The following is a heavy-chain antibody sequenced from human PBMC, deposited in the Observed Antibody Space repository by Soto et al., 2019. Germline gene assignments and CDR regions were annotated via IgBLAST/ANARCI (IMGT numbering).Heavy chain of an antibody. CDR2: IYYSGST. J-gene: IGHJ1*01. Sequence: SETLSLTCTVSGGSISSYYWSWIRQPPGKGLEWIGYIYYSGSTNYNPSLKSRVTISVDTSKNQFSRKLSSVTAADTAVYYCASFLYYYGSGSYPPYFQHWGQGTLVTVS. V-gene: IGHV4-59*08. CDR1: GGSISSYY. D-gene: IGHD3-10*01. CDR3: ASFLYYYGSGSYPPYFQH.